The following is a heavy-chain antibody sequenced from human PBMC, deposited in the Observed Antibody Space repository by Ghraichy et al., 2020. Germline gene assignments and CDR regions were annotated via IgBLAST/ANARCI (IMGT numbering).Heavy chain of an antibody. CDR1: GDSMNSAAYS. D-gene: IGHD3-3*01. Sequence: QTLSLTCVVSGDSMNSAAYSWTWLRQPPGKGLEWIGYIYNSGSGHYNPSLKSRVTISVDRYRDQFYLHLTSLTAADAAVYYCAVLASHGVDVWGQGTTVTVSS. J-gene: IGHJ6*02. CDR3: AVLASHGVDV. CDR2: IYNSGSG. V-gene: IGHV4-30-2*01.